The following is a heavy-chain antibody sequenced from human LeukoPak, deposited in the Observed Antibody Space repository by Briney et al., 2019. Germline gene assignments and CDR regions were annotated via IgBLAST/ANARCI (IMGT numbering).Heavy chain of an antibody. CDR3: ARDLNLPDALDL. CDR2: VWYDGSNK. D-gene: IGHD1-14*01. V-gene: IGHV3-33*01. CDR1: GFTFSAYG. Sequence: GGSLRLSCAGSGFTFSAYGMRWVRQAAGKGLEWVAVVWYDGSNKFYVESVKGRFTASRDNSKNTLYLQMNSLRAEDTAVYYCARDLNLPDALDLWGQGTMVAVSS. J-gene: IGHJ3*01.